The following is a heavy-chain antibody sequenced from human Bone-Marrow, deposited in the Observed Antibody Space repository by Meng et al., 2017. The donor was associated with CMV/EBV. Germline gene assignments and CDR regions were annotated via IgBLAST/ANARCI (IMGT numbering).Heavy chain of an antibody. Sequence: GESLKISCAASAFSFSAYEMNWVRRAPGKGLEWVSYISGSDSIHYADSVKGRFTISRDNAKNVVYLQMNSLRVDDTAVYYCVRERVSTPGDAFEMWGQGTMVTVSS. V-gene: IGHV3-69-1*02. CDR2: ISGSDSI. D-gene: IGHD4-23*01. CDR1: AFSFSAYE. CDR3: VRERVSTPGDAFEM. J-gene: IGHJ3*02.